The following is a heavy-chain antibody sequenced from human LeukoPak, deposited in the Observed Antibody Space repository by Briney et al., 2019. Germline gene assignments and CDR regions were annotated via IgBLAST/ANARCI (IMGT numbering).Heavy chain of an antibody. V-gene: IGHV3-23*01. Sequence: GGPLTLSCAASGFTFSTYDMSWVRQAPGKAVEWVSVISGSGGSTYYADSVKGRFTISRDNSKNTLYLQMNSLRAEDTAVYYCAKDLGGSSGWYYFDYWGQGTLVTVSS. J-gene: IGHJ4*02. CDR2: ISGSGGST. CDR3: AKDLGGSSGWYYFDY. D-gene: IGHD6-19*01. CDR1: GFTFSTYD.